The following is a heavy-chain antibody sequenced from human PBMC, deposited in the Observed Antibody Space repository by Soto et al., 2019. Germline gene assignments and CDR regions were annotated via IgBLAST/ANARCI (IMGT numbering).Heavy chain of an antibody. CDR3: ARGRGDHWFDP. Sequence: QVQLVESGGGVVQPGRSLRLCCAASGFTFSNHGMHWVRQAPGKELEWVAAIWYDGSYKYYADSVKGRFTISRDNSKNTLYLQMNSLRAEDTAVYYCARGRGDHWFDPWGQGTLVIVSS. CDR2: IWYDGSYK. J-gene: IGHJ5*02. D-gene: IGHD2-21*02. CDR1: GFTFSNHG. V-gene: IGHV3-33*01.